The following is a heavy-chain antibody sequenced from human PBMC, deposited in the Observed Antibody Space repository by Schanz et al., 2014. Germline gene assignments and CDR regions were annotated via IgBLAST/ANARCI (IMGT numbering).Heavy chain of an antibody. CDR1: GFSFSSYG. D-gene: IGHD3-22*01. CDR3: AKSYDTSGYSGFDY. J-gene: IGHJ4*02. V-gene: IGHV3-30*02. CDR2: IRSDGSNK. Sequence: EQVLESGGGFVQPGGSLRVSCAASGFSFSSYGMHWVRQAPGKGLEWVAYIRSDGSNKYYADSVRGRFTISRDNSKNTLYLQMNSLRTEDTAVYFCAKSYDTSGYSGFDYWGQGTLVTVSS.